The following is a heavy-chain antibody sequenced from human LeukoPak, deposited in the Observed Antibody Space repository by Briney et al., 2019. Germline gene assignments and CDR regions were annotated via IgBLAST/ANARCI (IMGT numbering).Heavy chain of an antibody. CDR1: GASISSYH. CDR3: ARDTPYYYDSSGYYHWYFDL. Sequence: SETLSLTCTVYGASISSYHWSWIHQPPAKALGSVGYIYYSRSTNYNTSLKSRVTISVDTSKNQFSLKLSSVTAADTAVYYCARDTPYYYDSSGYYHWYFDLWGRGTLVTVSS. CDR2: IYYSRST. D-gene: IGHD3-22*01. J-gene: IGHJ2*01. V-gene: IGHV4-59*01.